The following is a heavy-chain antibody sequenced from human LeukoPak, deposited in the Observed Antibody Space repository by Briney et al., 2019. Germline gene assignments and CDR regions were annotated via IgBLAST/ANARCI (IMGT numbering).Heavy chain of an antibody. CDR3: ASRTPSGIAVAGSIDY. D-gene: IGHD6-19*01. V-gene: IGHV1-69*06. Sequence: SVKVSCKASGGTFSSYAISWVRQAPGQGLEWMGRIIPIFGTANCAQKFQGRVTITADKSTSTAYMELSSLRSEDTAVYYCASRTPSGIAVAGSIDYWGQGTLVTVSS. CDR2: IIPIFGTA. CDR1: GGTFSSYA. J-gene: IGHJ4*02.